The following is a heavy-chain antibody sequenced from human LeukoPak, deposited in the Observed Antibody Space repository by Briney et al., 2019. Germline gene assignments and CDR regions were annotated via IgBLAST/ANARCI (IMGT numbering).Heavy chain of an antibody. V-gene: IGHV1-18*01. CDR3: AHSSNLPESIPFDY. CDR2: ISAFNGDT. J-gene: IGHJ4*02. Sequence: ASVKVSCKASGYTFTGYGISWVRQAPGQGLEWMGWISAFNGDTNYAQKFQGRVTMTTETSTSIAFMEVRSLRSDDTAVYYCAHSSNLPESIPFDYWGQGTLVTVSS. D-gene: IGHD1-14*01. CDR1: GYTFTGYG.